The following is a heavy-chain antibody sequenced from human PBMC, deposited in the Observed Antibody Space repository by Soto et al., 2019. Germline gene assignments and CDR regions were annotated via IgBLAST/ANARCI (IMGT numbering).Heavy chain of an antibody. Sequence: QVQLVESGGGVVQPGRSLRLSCAASGFTFSSYDMHWVRQAPGKGLEWVAVISYDGSNQYYADSVKGRFTISRDNSKNTLYVQMNSLRAEDTAVYYCAKDLLTTWYSSGWHPLDYWGQGTLVTVSS. CDR1: GFTFSSYD. CDR3: AKDLLTTWYSSGWHPLDY. CDR2: ISYDGSNQ. D-gene: IGHD6-19*01. V-gene: IGHV3-30*18. J-gene: IGHJ4*02.